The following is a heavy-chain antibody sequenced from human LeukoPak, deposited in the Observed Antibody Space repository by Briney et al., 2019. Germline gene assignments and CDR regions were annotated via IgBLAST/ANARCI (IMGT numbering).Heavy chain of an antibody. Sequence: PSETLSLTCTVSGDSISGYYWSWIRQPPGKGLEWIGEINHSGSTNYNPSLKSRVTISVDTSKNQFSLKLSSVTAADTAVYYCARGGITMVRGVPVPFDYWGQGTLVTVSS. D-gene: IGHD3-10*01. CDR3: ARGGITMVRGVPVPFDY. CDR1: GDSISGYY. CDR2: INHSGST. J-gene: IGHJ4*02. V-gene: IGHV4-34*01.